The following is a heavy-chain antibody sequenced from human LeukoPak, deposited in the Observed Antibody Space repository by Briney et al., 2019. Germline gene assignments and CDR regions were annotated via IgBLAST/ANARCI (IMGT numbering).Heavy chain of an antibody. CDR1: GFSVSNYV. CDR3: VHVPVSAQWYFAL. Sequence: GGSLRLSCASSGFSVSNYVMNWVRQAPGKGLEWVSGISASSINAYYAESVKGRFTISRDISMNTLNLQMNTLRAEDTAVYYCVHVPVSAQWYFALWGRGTLVTVSS. CDR2: ISASSINA. V-gene: IGHV3-23*01. J-gene: IGHJ2*01. D-gene: IGHD2-2*01.